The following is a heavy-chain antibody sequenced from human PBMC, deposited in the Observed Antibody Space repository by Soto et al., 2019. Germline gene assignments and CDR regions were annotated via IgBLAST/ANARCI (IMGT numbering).Heavy chain of an antibody. D-gene: IGHD6-13*01. Sequence: QVQLVQSGAEVKKPGASVKVSCKASGYTFTSHYIHWVRQAPGQGVEWMGVIDPSGGSTTYAQKFQGRVTMTTDTSTSTVYMEVSRLRSEDTAMSYCARLIAAARRTWFDPWGQGTLVTVSS. CDR2: IDPSGGST. CDR1: GYTFTSHY. CDR3: ARLIAAARRTWFDP. V-gene: IGHV1-46*01. J-gene: IGHJ5*02.